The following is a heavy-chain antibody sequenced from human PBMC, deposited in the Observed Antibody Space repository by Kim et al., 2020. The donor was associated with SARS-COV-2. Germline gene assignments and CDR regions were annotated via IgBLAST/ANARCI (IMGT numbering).Heavy chain of an antibody. CDR3: ARDRGDAFDF. J-gene: IGHJ3*01. Sequence: GGSLRLSCAASGFTVNSNYMTWVRQAPGKGLEWVSLIYPGGTTYYADSVKGRFSISRDNSKNTLFLLMNSLRAEDTAMYFCARDRGDAFDFWGQGTMVTV. V-gene: IGHV3-66*01. CDR1: GFTVNSNY. CDR2: IYPGGTT.